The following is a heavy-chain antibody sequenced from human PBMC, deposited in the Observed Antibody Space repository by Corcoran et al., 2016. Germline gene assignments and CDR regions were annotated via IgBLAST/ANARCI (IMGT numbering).Heavy chain of an antibody. D-gene: IGHD6-6*01. J-gene: IGHJ6*02. V-gene: IGHV1-69*06. CDR1: GGTFSSYA. Sequence: QVQLVQSGAEVKKPGSSVKVSCKASGGTFSSYAISWVRQAPGQGLEWMGGIIPIFGTANYAQKFQGGVTITADKSTSTAYMGLSSLRSEDTAVYYCARGGREQLPAQPLYYYGMDVWGQGTTVTVSS. CDR2: IIPIFGTA. CDR3: ARGGREQLPAQPLYYYGMDV.